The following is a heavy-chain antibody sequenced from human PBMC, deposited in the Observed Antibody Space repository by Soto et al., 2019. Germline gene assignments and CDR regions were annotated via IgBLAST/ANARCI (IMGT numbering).Heavy chain of an antibody. J-gene: IGHJ5*02. V-gene: IGHV1-69*13. CDR2: IIPIFGTA. Sequence: SVKVSCKASGGTFSSYAISWVRQAPGQGLEWMGGIIPIFGTANYAQKFQDRVTITADESTSTAYMELSSLRSEDTAVYYCASRGYCSGGSCYWFDPWGQGTLVTVSS. D-gene: IGHD2-15*01. CDR3: ASRGYCSGGSCYWFDP. CDR1: GGTFSSYA.